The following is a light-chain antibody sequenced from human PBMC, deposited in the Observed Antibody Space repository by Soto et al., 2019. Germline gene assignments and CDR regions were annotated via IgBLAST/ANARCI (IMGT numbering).Light chain of an antibody. CDR3: QQYYDYPRT. Sequence: ALRMTQSPSSFSASPGDRVTVTCRASQGISTFLAWYQQRPGKAPKFLMHAASTLHTGVPSRFSGSGSGTNFTLTINGLQSEDFATYYCQQYYDYPRTFGQGTKVEI. V-gene: IGKV1-8*01. J-gene: IGKJ1*01. CDR1: QGISTF. CDR2: AAS.